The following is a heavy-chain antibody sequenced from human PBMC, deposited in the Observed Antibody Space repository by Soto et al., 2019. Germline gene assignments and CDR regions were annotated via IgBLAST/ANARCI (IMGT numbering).Heavy chain of an antibody. J-gene: IGHJ6*02. Sequence: PSETLSLTCTVSGGSISSSSYYWGWIRQPPGKGLEWIGSIYYSGSTYYNPSLKSRVTISVDTSKNQFSLKLSSVTAADTAVYYCARGSCGGDCYAPYYYYGMDVWGQGTTVTVSS. V-gene: IGHV4-39*01. D-gene: IGHD2-21*02. CDR1: GGSISSSSYY. CDR2: IYYSGST. CDR3: ARGSCGGDCYAPYYYYGMDV.